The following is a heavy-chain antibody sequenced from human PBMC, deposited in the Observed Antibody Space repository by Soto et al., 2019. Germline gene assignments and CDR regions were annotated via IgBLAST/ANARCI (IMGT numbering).Heavy chain of an antibody. J-gene: IGHJ2*01. CDR1: GYTFTGYY. V-gene: IGHV1-2*02. Sequence: QVQLVQSGAEVKKPGSSVKVSCKASGYTFTGYYMHWVRQAPGQGLEWMGWINPNSGGTNYAQKLQGRVTMTRDKSISTAYMELSRLRSDDTAVYYCARDSDWYFDLWGRGTPVTVSS. CDR2: INPNSGGT. CDR3: ARDSDWYFDL.